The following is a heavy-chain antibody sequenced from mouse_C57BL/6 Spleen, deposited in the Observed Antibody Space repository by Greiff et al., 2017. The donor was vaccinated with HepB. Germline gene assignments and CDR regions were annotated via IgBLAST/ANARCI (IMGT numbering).Heavy chain of an antibody. Sequence: QVQLQQPGAELVMPGASVKLSCKASGYTFTSYWMHWVKQRPGQGLEWIGEIDPSDSYTNYNQKFKGKSTLTVDKSSSTAYMQLSSLTSEDSAVYYCARHGSSSFDYWGQGTTLTVSS. CDR1: GYTFTSYW. V-gene: IGHV1-69*01. CDR2: IDPSDSYT. D-gene: IGHD1-1*01. CDR3: ARHGSSSFDY. J-gene: IGHJ2*01.